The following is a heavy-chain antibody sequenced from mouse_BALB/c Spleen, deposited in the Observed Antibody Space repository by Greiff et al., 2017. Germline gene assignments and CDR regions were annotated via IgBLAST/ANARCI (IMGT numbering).Heavy chain of an antibody. J-gene: IGHJ2*01. V-gene: IGHV1S81*02. CDR2: INPSNGRT. CDR3: ARPQFITTATPHCDY. D-gene: IGHD1-2*01. CDR1: GYTFTSYW. Sequence: QVQLQQPGAELVKPGASVKLSCKASGYTFTSYWMHWVKQRPGQGLEWIGEINPSNGRTNYNEKFKSKATLTVDKSSSTAYMQLSSLTSEDSAVYYCARPQFITTATPHCDYWGQGTTLTVSS.